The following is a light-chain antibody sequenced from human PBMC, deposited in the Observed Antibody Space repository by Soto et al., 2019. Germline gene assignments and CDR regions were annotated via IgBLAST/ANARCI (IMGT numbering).Light chain of an antibody. CDR1: RSVNSY. CDR2: DAS. CDR3: QHRSEWPVS. V-gene: IGKV3-11*01. J-gene: IGKJ5*01. Sequence: PWERATLSCRASRSVNSYLAWYQQKPGQAPRLLISDASNRATGIPARFSGSGSGTDFTLTISSLEPEDFAVYYCQHRSEWPVSFGQGTRLEIK.